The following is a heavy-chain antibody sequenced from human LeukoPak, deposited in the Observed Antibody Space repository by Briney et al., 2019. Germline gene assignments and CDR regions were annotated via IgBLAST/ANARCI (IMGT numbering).Heavy chain of an antibody. CDR3: AKVGITAAATRNPDFDY. CDR1: GFTFGDYA. CDR2: ISYDGSNK. Sequence: GGSLRLSCTASGFTFGDYAMSWFRQAPGKGLEWVAVISYDGSNKYYADSVKGRFTISRDNSKNTLYLQMNSLRAEDTAVYYCAKVGITAAATRNPDFDYWGQGTLVTVSS. D-gene: IGHD2-15*01. V-gene: IGHV3-30*04. J-gene: IGHJ4*02.